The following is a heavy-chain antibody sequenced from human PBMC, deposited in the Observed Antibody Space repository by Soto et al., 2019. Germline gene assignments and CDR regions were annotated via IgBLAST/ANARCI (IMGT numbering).Heavy chain of an antibody. J-gene: IGHJ4*02. CDR2: IYYSGST. Sequence: PSETLSLTCTVSGGSVSSGSYYWSWIRQPPGKGLEWIGYIYYSGSTNYNPSLKSRVTISVDTSKNQFSLKLSSVTAADTAVYYCAXDAHYYDSSGYSYYFDYWGPGTLVTVSS. D-gene: IGHD3-22*01. V-gene: IGHV4-61*01. CDR1: GGSVSSGSYY. CDR3: AXDAHYYDSSGYSYYFDY.